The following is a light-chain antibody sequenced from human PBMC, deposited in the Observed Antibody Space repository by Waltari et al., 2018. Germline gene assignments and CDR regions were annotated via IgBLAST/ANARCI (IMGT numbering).Light chain of an antibody. CDR3: QQSFSNPPGT. V-gene: IGKV1-39*01. Sequence: IQMAQSPSSLSASVGDRVTITCRASQFMNTYLNWYQHRPGEAPKLLIYDASVLDRGVPSRFSGSGSATEFTLTCSSRQPEDIGTDYCQQSFSNPPGTFGQGTKVEV. J-gene: IGKJ1*01. CDR1: QFMNTY. CDR2: DAS.